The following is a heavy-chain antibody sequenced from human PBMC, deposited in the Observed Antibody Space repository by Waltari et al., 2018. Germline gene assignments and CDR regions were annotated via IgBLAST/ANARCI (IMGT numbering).Heavy chain of an antibody. CDR1: LNIKTYW. Sequence: LNIKTYWISWRRQAPGKGLGWVAHIKPDGSETYYVDSVKGRSSISRDNGKNALYLQMNNLSVDDTAVYYCSTGAVHWGQGTLVTVSS. V-gene: IGHV3-7*01. J-gene: IGHJ4*02. CDR3: STGAVH. CDR2: IKPDGSET.